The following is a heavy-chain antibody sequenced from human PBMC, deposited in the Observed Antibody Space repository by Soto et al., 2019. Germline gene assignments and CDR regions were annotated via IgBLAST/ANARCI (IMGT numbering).Heavy chain of an antibody. CDR2: INHSGST. D-gene: IGHD6-6*01. Sequence: SETLSLTCAVYGGSFSGYYWSWIRQPPGTGLEWIGEINHSGSTNYNPSLKSRVTISVDTSKNQFSLKLSSVTAADTAVYYCASANDGSSASDYWGQGTLVTVSS. J-gene: IGHJ4*02. CDR3: ASANDGSSASDY. CDR1: GGSFSGYY. V-gene: IGHV4-34*01.